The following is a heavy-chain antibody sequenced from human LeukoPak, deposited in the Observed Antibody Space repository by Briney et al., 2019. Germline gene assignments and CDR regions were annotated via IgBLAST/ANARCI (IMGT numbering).Heavy chain of an antibody. V-gene: IGHV5-51*01. CDR3: ARRAPGWSYGSSGPHAFDI. CDR1: GYSFTSYW. D-gene: IGHD3-22*01. Sequence: GESLKISCKASGYSFTSYWIGWVGQMPGKGLEWMGIIYPGDSDTRYSPSFQGQATISTDKSISTAYLQWSSLKASDTAMYYCARRAPGWSYGSSGPHAFDIWGQGTMVTVSS. J-gene: IGHJ3*02. CDR2: IYPGDSDT.